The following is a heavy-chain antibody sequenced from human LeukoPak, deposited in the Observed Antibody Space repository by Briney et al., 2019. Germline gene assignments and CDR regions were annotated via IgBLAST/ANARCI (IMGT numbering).Heavy chain of an antibody. CDR3: ARDVVPGTY. CDR2: VFYSGST. CDR1: GGSVNSGSYY. J-gene: IGHJ4*02. D-gene: IGHD1-7*01. V-gene: IGHV4-61*01. Sequence: SETLSLTCTVSGGSVNSGSYYWSWIRQPPGKGLEWIGYVFYSGSTNYNPSLKSRVTISVDTSKNQFSLRLSSVTAADTAVYYCARDVVPGTYWGQGTLVTVSS.